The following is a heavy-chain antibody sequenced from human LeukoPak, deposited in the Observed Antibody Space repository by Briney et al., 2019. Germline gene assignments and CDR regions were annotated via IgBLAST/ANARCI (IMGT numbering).Heavy chain of an antibody. D-gene: IGHD6-6*01. CDR3: ARTDWYSSSSGYFQH. Sequence: PGGSLRLSCAASGFTFSSYDMHWVRQAPGKGLEWVAVISYDGSNKYYADSVKGRFTISRDNSKNTLYLQMGSLRAEDMAVYYCARTDWYSSSSGYFQHWGQGTLVTVSS. J-gene: IGHJ1*01. V-gene: IGHV3-30*14. CDR1: GFTFSSYD. CDR2: ISYDGSNK.